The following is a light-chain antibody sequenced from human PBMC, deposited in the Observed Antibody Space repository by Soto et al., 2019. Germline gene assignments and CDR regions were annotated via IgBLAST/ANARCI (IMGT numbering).Light chain of an antibody. CDR3: QQRSNWPPRLT. CDR2: DAS. J-gene: IGKJ4*01. Sequence: EIVLTQSPATLSLSPGERATLSCRASQSVSSYLAWYQQKPGQAPRLLISDASNRATGIPARFSGSGSGTDFTLTIRSLEPEDFAVYYCQQRSNWPPRLTFGGGTKVEIK. V-gene: IGKV3-11*01. CDR1: QSVSSY.